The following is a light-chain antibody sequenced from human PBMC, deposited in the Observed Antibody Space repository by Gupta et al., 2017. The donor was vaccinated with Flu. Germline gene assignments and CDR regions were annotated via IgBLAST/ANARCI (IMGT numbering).Light chain of an antibody. CDR3: GSYTSGSTIVVT. CDR1: TSDLGGYNS. J-gene: IGLJ2*01. CDR2: DVT. V-gene: IGLV2-14*01. Sequence: QSALTQPASVSGSPGPSITISCTKTTSDLGGYNSISWYQQRPGTAPKLMIYDVTNRPSGISNRFSGSKSGNTASLTISGLQAEDEADYYCGSYTSGSTIVVTFGGGTKLTVL.